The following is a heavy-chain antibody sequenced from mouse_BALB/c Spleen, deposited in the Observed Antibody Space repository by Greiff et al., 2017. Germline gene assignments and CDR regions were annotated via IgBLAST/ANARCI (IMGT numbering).Heavy chain of an antibody. CDR1: GFTFSSFG. V-gene: IGHV5-17*02. CDR2: ISSGSSTI. Sequence: EVMLVESGGGLVQPGGSRKLSCAASGFTFSSFGMHWVRQAPEKGLEWVAYISSGSSTIYYADTVKGRFTISRDNPKNTLFLQMTSLRSEDTAMYYCARYYYSGAYWGQGTLVTVSA. J-gene: IGHJ3*01. D-gene: IGHD1-1*01. CDR3: ARYYYSGAY.